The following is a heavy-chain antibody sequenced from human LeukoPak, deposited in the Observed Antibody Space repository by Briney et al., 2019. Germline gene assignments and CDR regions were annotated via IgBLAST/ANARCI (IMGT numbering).Heavy chain of an antibody. CDR2: ISAYNGNT. Sequence: ASVKVSCKASGYTFTSYGISWVRQAPGQGLEWMGWISAYNGNTNYAQKLQGRVTMTTDTSTSTAYMELRSLRSDDTAVYYCARPTYYYDTSGPTMTYYFDYWGQGTLVTVSS. V-gene: IGHV1-18*01. D-gene: IGHD3-22*01. CDR1: GYTFTSYG. J-gene: IGHJ4*02. CDR3: ARPTYYYDTSGPTMTYYFDY.